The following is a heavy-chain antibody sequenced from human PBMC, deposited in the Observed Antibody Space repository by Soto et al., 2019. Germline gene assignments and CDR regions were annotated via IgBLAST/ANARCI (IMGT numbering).Heavy chain of an antibody. D-gene: IGHD5-12*01. Sequence: QAPLVQSGAEVKKSGASVRVSCKASGYTLTNYGVTWVRQAPGQGLEWLGRVTPYKADTNSAQNLQGRVTMATDTSTNTAYMELRSLSSDDTAVYFCATDGPSNSGNLYAFDIWGQGTMVSVSA. CDR1: GYTLTNYG. V-gene: IGHV1-18*04. CDR2: VTPYKADT. CDR3: ATDGPSNSGNLYAFDI. J-gene: IGHJ3*02.